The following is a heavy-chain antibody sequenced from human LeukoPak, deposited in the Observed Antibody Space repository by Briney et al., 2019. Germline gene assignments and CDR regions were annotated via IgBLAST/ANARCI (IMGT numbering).Heavy chain of an antibody. J-gene: IGHJ4*02. CDR3: ARNTYLAAAGT. Sequence: ASVKVSCKASGYTFTSYGIRWVRPAPGQGLEWMGWINPNSGGTNYAQKFQGRVTMTRDTSISTAYMELSRLRSDDTAVYYCARNTYLAAAGTWGQGTLVTVSS. V-gene: IGHV1-2*02. CDR1: GYTFTSYG. D-gene: IGHD6-13*01. CDR2: INPNSGGT.